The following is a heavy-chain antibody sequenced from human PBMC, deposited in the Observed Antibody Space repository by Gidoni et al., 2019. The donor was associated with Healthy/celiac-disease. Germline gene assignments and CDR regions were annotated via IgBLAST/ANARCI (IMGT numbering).Heavy chain of an antibody. CDR1: GFTFSSYA. D-gene: IGHD1-26*01. CDR3: ARGPQGYSGSYPPAYYFDY. V-gene: IGHV3-64*01. J-gene: IGHJ4*02. CDR2: MSSNGGST. Sequence: EVQLVESGGGLVQPGGSLRLSCAASGFTFSSYAMNWGRQAPGKGLEYVSAMSSNGGSTYYANSVKGRFTISRDNSKNTLYLQMGSLRAEDMAVYYCARGPQGYSGSYPPAYYFDYWGQGTLVTVSS.